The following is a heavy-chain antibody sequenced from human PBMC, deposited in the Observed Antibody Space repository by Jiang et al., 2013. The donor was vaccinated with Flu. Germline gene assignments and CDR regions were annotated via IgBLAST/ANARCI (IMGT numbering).Heavy chain of an antibody. V-gene: IGHV4-4*07. CDR2: IYTSGST. J-gene: IGHJ5*02. D-gene: IGHD3-16*01. CDR3: ARFSPLGGIDP. Sequence: SGSGLVKPSETLSLTCTVSGGSFNNHYWTWMRQPAGKGLEWIGRIYTSGSTIYNPSLKSRLTMSVDTSKKQFSLKLTSVTAADTAVYFCARFSPLGGIDPWGQGTLVTVSS. CDR1: GGSFNNHY.